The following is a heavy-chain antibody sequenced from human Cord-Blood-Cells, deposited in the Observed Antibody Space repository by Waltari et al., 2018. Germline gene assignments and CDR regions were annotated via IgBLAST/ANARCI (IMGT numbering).Heavy chain of an antibody. V-gene: IGHV3-33*01. CDR1: GFTFSSYG. J-gene: IGHJ6*02. D-gene: IGHD3-10*01. CDR3: ARDYYGSGSYLYYYYYGMDV. CDR2: IWYDGSNK. Sequence: QVQLVESGGGVVKPGRSLRLSCAASGFTFSSYGMHWVRQAPGKGLGWVAVIWYDGSNKYYADSVKGRFTISRDNSKNTLYLQMNSLRAEDTAVYYCARDYYGSGSYLYYYYYGMDVWGQGP.